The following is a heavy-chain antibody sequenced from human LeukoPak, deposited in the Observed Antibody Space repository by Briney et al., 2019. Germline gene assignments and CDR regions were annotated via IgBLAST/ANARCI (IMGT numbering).Heavy chain of an antibody. CDR2: INHSGST. Sequence: PSETLSLTCAVYGGSFNGYYWSWIRQPPGKGLEWIGEINHSGSTNYNPSLKSRVTMSVDTSKNQFSLKLSSVTAADTAVYYCARDAYYYGSGSYTFDYWGQGTLVTVSS. CDR1: GGSFNGYY. CDR3: ARDAYYYGSGSYTFDY. V-gene: IGHV4-34*01. D-gene: IGHD3-10*01. J-gene: IGHJ4*02.